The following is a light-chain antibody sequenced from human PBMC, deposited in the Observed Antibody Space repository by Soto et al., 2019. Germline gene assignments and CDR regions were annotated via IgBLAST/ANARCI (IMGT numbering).Light chain of an antibody. CDR1: SSDVGGFLY. V-gene: IGLV2-14*01. CDR2: AVS. CDR3: SSYSSSSTLVV. Sequence: QSVLTQPASVSGSPGQSITISCTGTSSDVGGFLYVSWFQQHPGKAPKLMIYAVSNRPSGLSNRFSGSKSGNTASLTISGLQAEDEADYYCSSYSSSSTLVVFGGGTQLTVL. J-gene: IGLJ2*01.